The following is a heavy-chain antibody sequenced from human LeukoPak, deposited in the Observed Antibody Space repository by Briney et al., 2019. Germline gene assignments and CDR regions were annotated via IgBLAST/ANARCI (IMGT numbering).Heavy chain of an antibody. CDR3: ARDLGSWLEREDYDYNGMDV. Sequence: SETLSLTCTVSGGSISSYYWSWIRQPPGKGLEWIGYIYYSGSTNYNPSLKSRVTISVDTSKNQFSLKLSSVTAADTAVYYCARDLGSWLEREDYDYNGMDVWGQGTTVTVSS. D-gene: IGHD6-19*01. CDR1: GGSISSYY. V-gene: IGHV4-59*01. J-gene: IGHJ6*02. CDR2: IYYSGST.